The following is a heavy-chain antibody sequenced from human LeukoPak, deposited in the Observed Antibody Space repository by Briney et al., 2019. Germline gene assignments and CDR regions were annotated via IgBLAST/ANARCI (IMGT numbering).Heavy chain of an antibody. CDR1: VGSISSHY. CDR3: ARGNYALYYFDY. V-gene: IGHV4-59*06. CDR2: IYYSGST. D-gene: IGHD1-7*01. J-gene: IGHJ4*02. Sequence: SETLSLTCTVSVGSISSHYWSWIRQPPGKGLEWIGYIYYSGSTYYNPSLKSRVTISVDTSKNQFSLKLSSVTAADTAVYYCARGNYALYYFDYWGQGTLVTVSS.